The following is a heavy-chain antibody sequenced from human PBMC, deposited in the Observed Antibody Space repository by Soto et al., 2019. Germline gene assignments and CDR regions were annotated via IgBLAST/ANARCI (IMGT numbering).Heavy chain of an antibody. V-gene: IGHV1-69*12. CDR1: GGTFSSYA. Sequence: QVQLVQSGAEVKKPGSSVKVACKASGGTFSSYAISWVRQAPGQGLEWMGGIIPIFGTANYAQKFQGRVTITAAESTSTAYMELSRLRSEDTAVYYCARDTDSGYVIKLLYFYTLDVWGQGTTVTVSS. D-gene: IGHD5-12*01. CDR2: IIPIFGTA. J-gene: IGHJ6*02. CDR3: ARDTDSGYVIKLLYFYTLDV.